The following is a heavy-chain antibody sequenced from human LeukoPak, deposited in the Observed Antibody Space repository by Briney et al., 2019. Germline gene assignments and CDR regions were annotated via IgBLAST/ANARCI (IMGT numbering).Heavy chain of an antibody. J-gene: IGHJ4*02. CDR1: GFTFSSYA. CDR3: AKDRDILRYFDWLLAFDY. V-gene: IGHV3-23*01. CDR2: ISGGGGST. Sequence: GGSLRLSCAASGFTFSSYAMSWVRQAPGKGLEGVSAISGGGGSTYYADSVKGRFTISRDNSKNTLYLQMNSLRAEDTAVYYCAKDRDILRYFDWLLAFDYWGQGTLVTVSS. D-gene: IGHD3-9*01.